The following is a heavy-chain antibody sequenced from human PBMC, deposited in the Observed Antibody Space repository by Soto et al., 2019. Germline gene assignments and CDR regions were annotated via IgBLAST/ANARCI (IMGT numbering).Heavy chain of an antibody. J-gene: IGHJ4*02. D-gene: IGHD2-15*01. V-gene: IGHV3-23*01. CDR2: ISGSGGSR. Sequence: EVQLLESGGGLVQPGGSLRLSCAASGFTFSSYAMSWVRQVPGNGLEWVSTISGSGGSRYYADSVEGRFTISRDNTKNTMQLQMNRLRAEDTAAYYCAKDIRQAGSCLDYWGQGILVTVSS. CDR1: GFTFSSYA. CDR3: AKDIRQAGSCLDY.